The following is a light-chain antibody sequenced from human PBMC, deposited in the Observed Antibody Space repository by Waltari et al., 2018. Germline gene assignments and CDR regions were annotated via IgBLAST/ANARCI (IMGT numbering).Light chain of an antibody. J-gene: IGLJ3*02. CDR1: SSDVGVYNY. CDR2: EVS. CDR3: SSYAGSNNWV. V-gene: IGLV2-8*01. Sequence: QSALTQPPSASGSPGQSVTISCTGTSSDVGVYNYVSWYQQHPGKAPKLMIFEVSKRPSGVPDRFSGSKSGNTASLTVSGLQADDEAHYYCSSYAGSNNWVFGGGTKLTVL.